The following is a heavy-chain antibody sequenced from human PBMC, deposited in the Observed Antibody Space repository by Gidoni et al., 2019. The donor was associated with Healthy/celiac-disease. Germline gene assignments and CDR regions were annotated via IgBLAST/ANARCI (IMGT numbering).Heavy chain of an antibody. CDR2: IYYSGST. V-gene: IGHV4-59*01. CDR3: ARANFLGIAARRGWFDP. J-gene: IGHJ5*02. D-gene: IGHD6-6*01. CDR1: GGSISSYY. Sequence: QVQLQESGPGLVKPSETLSLTCTVSGGSISSYYWSWIRQPPGKGLEWIGYIYYSGSTNYNPSLKSRVTISVDTSKNQFSLKLSSVTAADTAVYYCARANFLGIAARRGWFDPWGQGTLVTVSS.